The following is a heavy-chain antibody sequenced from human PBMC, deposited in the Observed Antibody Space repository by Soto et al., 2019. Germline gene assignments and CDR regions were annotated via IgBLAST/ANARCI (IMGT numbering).Heavy chain of an antibody. J-gene: IGHJ4*02. CDR2: ITASGITP. CDR3: AKRIEWELHY. D-gene: IGHD1-26*01. V-gene: IGHV3-23*04. CDR1: GFTFRSYW. Sequence: EVQLVESGGGLVQPGGSLRLSCAASGFTFRSYWMNWVRQAPGKGLEWVSTITASGITPYYADSVKGRFTISRDNSKNTLYLQMNSLRADDTAVYYCAKRIEWELHYWGQGTLVTVSS.